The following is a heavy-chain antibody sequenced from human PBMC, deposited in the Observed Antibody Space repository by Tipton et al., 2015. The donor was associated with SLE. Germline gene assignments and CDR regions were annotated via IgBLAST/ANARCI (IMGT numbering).Heavy chain of an antibody. CDR3: ASGVYFFDF. D-gene: IGHD3-10*01. V-gene: IGHV4-59*01. CDR2: IYNTASA. J-gene: IGHJ4*02. Sequence: TLSLTCTVSGGSISSYYWSWIRQPPGKGLEWIGSIYNTASANYNPSLKSRVTISLDTSKNQFSLRLSSVTAADTAVYYCASGVYFFDFWGQGALVPVSS. CDR1: GGSISSYY.